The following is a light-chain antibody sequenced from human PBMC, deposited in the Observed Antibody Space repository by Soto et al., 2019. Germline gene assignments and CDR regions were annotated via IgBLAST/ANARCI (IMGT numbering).Light chain of an antibody. CDR3: QQYNNWPGT. CDR2: GAS. J-gene: IGKJ1*01. CDR1: QSLNRD. V-gene: IGKV3-15*01. Sequence: IVMTQSPSTLSISPGERSTLSFMASQSLNRDLAWYQQKPGQSPRLLIFGASIRATGIPARFSGSGSGTEFTLTIGSLQSEDCALYYCQQYNNWPGTFGQGTKVDIK.